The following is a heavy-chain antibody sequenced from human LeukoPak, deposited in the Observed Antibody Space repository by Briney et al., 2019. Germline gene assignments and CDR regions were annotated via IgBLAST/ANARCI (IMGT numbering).Heavy chain of an antibody. D-gene: IGHD5-12*01. V-gene: IGHV3-15*01. J-gene: IGHJ5*02. Sequence: GGSLRLSCVASGFTFSNAWMSWVRQAPGKGLEWVGRIKSKTDGGTTDYAAPVKGRFTISRDDSKNALYLQMNSLKTEDTAVYYCTTDSYSGPYNWFDPWGQGTLATVSS. CDR3: TTDSYSGPYNWFDP. CDR1: GFTFSNAW. CDR2: IKSKTDGGTT.